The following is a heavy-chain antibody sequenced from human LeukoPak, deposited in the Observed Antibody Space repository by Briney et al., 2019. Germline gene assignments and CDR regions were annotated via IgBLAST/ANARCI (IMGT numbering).Heavy chain of an antibody. D-gene: IGHD3-22*01. J-gene: IGHJ4*02. V-gene: IGHV4-30-4*01. CDR1: GGSISSGDYY. Sequence: PSQTLSLTCTVSGGSISSGDYYWSWIRQPPGKGLEWIGYIYYSGSTYYNPSLKSRVTISVDTSKNQFSLMLSSVTAADTAVYYCAREKVGYYYDSSGSHLDYWGQGTLVTVSS. CDR2: IYYSGST. CDR3: AREKVGYYYDSSGSHLDY.